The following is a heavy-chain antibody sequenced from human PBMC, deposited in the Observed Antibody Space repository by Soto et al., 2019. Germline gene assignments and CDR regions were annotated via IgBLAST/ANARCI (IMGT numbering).Heavy chain of an antibody. CDR3: ARPTTPYSSGWYVGY. D-gene: IGHD6-19*01. J-gene: IGHJ4*02. V-gene: IGHV3-30*04. CDR2: ISYDGRNK. Sequence: QVQLVESGGGVVQPGRSLRLSCAASGFTFSSYAMHWVRQAPGKGLEWVAVISYDGRNKYYADSVKGRFTISRDNSKNTLYLQMNSLRAEDTAVYYCARPTTPYSSGWYVGYWGQGTLVTVSS. CDR1: GFTFSSYA.